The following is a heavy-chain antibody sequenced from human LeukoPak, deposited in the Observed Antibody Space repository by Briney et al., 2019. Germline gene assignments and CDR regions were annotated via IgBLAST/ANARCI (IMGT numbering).Heavy chain of an antibody. J-gene: IGHJ5*02. CDR1: GFTFRSYR. Sequence: GGSLRLSCAASGFTFRSYRRNWVRQAPGKGLEWVSYISSGSGSIYYADSVKGRFTISRDNAENSLYLQLNSLRDEDTAVYYCARAVAGIDWFDPWDQGTLVTVSS. CDR2: ISSGSGSI. CDR3: ARAVAGIDWFDP. D-gene: IGHD2-21*01. V-gene: IGHV3-48*02.